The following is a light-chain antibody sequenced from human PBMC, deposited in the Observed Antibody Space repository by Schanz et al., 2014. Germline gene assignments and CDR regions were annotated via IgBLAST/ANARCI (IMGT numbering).Light chain of an antibody. Sequence: EIVLTQSPGTLSLSPGERATLSCRASQSVSSNYLAWYQQKPGQAPRLLIYDASTRATGIPDRFSGSGSGTEFTLTISSLQSEDFAVYYCQEYNDWPPYTFGQGTKLEIK. CDR3: QEYNDWPPYT. CDR2: DAS. V-gene: IGKV3D-15*01. CDR1: QSVSSN. J-gene: IGKJ2*01.